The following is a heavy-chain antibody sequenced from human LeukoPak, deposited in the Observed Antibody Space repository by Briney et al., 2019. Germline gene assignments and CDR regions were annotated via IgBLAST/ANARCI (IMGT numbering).Heavy chain of an antibody. Sequence: SETLSLTCTVSGGSISNYYWSWIRQPPGKGLQWIGYIYSTGTTNYNPSLRSRVTISVDTSKNQFSLKLTSVTAADTPVYYCARDGAFDIWGQGTMVTVSS. CDR3: ARDGAFDI. J-gene: IGHJ3*02. CDR1: GGSISNYY. CDR2: IYSTGTT. V-gene: IGHV4-59*01.